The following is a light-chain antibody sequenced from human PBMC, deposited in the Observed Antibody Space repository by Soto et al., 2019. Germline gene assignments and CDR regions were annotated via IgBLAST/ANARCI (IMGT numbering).Light chain of an antibody. J-gene: IGKJ1*01. CDR2: AAS. Sequence: DIQMTQSPSSLSAYVGDRVTITCRASQSISSYLHWYQQKPGKAPKLLIYAASSLQSGVPSRFSGSGSGTDFSLTISSLQPEDFATYYCQQSYSTPWTFGQGTKVDIK. CDR1: QSISSY. CDR3: QQSYSTPWT. V-gene: IGKV1-39*01.